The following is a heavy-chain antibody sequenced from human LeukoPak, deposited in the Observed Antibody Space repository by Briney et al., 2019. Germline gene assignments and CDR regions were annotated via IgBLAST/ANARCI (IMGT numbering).Heavy chain of an antibody. CDR1: GFTLSGDA. V-gene: IGHV3-23*01. J-gene: IGHJ4*02. CDR2: IRANAGST. D-gene: IGHD4-17*01. Sequence: GGSLRLSCAASGFTLSGDAMSWVRQAPGKGLEWVSAIRANAGSTYYADSVKGRFTISRDSSKNTLYLQMNSLRAEDTAVYYCAKNYGDYVSSRFDCWGQGTLVTVSS. CDR3: AKNYGDYVSSRFDC.